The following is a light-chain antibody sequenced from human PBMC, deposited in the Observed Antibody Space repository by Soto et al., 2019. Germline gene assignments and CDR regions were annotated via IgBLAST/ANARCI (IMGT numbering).Light chain of an antibody. V-gene: IGKV1-5*03. CDR1: QSISSW. CDR2: KAS. J-gene: IGKJ1*01. CDR3: QQYNSYSRT. Sequence: DIQMTQSPSTLSASLGDRVTITCRASQSISSWLAWYQQKPGKAPKLLIYKASSLESGVPSRFSGSGSGTEFTLTISSLQPDDFATYCCQQYNSYSRTFGQGTKVDIK.